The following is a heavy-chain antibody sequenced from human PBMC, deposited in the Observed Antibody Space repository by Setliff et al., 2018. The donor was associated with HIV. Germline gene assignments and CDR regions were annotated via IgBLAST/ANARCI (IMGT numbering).Heavy chain of an antibody. CDR3: ARYDYGDFDY. V-gene: IGHV4-34*01. J-gene: IGHJ4*02. D-gene: IGHD4-17*01. CDR1: GGSMRNYY. Sequence: PSETLSLTCSVSGGSMRNYYWSWIRQPPGKGLEWIGEINHSGSTDYNPSLKSRVTISVDTSKNQFSLNLSSVTAADTAVYYCARYDYGDFDYWGQGTPVTVSS. CDR2: INHSGST.